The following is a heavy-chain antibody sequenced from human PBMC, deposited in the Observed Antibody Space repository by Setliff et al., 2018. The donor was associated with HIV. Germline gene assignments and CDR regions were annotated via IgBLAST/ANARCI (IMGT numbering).Heavy chain of an antibody. CDR1: GGSISSYY. CDR3: ARDRSSGWSKDWFDT. J-gene: IGHJ5*02. Sequence: ASETLSLTCTVSGGSISSYYWSWIRQPPGKGLEWIGHIYISGSTNYNPSFNSRVTMSVDTSKNQFSLRLTSVTAADTAMYHCARDRSSGWSKDWFDTWGQGILVTVS. V-gene: IGHV4-4*07. D-gene: IGHD6-19*01. CDR2: IYISGST.